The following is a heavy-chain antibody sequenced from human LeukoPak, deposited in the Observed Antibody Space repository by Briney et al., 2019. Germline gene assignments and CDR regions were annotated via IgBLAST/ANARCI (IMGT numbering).Heavy chain of an antibody. CDR2: ISTTSSSTI. J-gene: IGHJ4*02. D-gene: IGHD3-22*01. Sequence: GGSLSLSCAASGFTFSDYSMNWVRQAPGKGLEWVSYISTTSSSTIYYADSVKGRFTISRDNAKNSLYLQMNSLRAEDTAVYYCARDRGSSGYHFDYWGQGTLVTVSS. CDR1: GFTFSDYS. V-gene: IGHV3-48*01. CDR3: ARDRGSSGYHFDY.